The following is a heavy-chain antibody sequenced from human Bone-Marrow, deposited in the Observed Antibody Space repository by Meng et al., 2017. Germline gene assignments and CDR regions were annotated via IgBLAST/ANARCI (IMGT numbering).Heavy chain of an antibody. Sequence: QVRLVRSGAEVKKPGASLKVSCKASGYTFTSYYMHWVRQAPGQGLEWMGIINPSGGSTSYAQKFQGRVTMTRDTSTSTVYMELSSLRSEDTAVYYCARVQSSGWSPGYWGQGTLVTVSS. V-gene: IGHV1-46*01. CDR3: ARVQSSGWSPGY. J-gene: IGHJ4*02. CDR2: INPSGGST. D-gene: IGHD6-19*01. CDR1: GYTFTSYY.